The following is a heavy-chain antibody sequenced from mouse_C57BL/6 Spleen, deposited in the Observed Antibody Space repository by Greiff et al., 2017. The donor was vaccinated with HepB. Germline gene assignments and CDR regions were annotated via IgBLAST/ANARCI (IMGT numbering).Heavy chain of an antibody. CDR1: GYTFTSYW. V-gene: IGHV1-55*01. D-gene: IGHD2-12*01. Sequence: VQLQQSGAELVKPGASVKMSCKASGYTFTSYWITWVKQRPGQGLEWIGDIYPGSGSTNYNEKFKSKATLTVDTSSSTAYMQLSSLTSEDSAVYYCASGSCYDDAMDYWGQGTSVTVSS. CDR3: ASGSCYDDAMDY. J-gene: IGHJ4*01. CDR2: IYPGSGST.